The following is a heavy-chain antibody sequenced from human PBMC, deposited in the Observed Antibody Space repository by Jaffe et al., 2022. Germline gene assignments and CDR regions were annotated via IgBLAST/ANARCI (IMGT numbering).Heavy chain of an antibody. J-gene: IGHJ3*02. V-gene: IGHV5-51*03. Sequence: EVQLVQSGAEVKKPGESLKISCKGSGYSFTSYWIGWVRQMPGKGLEWMGIIYPGDSDTRYSPSFQGQVTISADKSISTAYLQWSSLKASDTAMYYCVSLGEVITPFSAFDIWGQGTMVTVSS. CDR1: GYSFTSYW. CDR3: VSLGEVITPFSAFDI. D-gene: IGHD3-22*01. CDR2: IYPGDSDT.